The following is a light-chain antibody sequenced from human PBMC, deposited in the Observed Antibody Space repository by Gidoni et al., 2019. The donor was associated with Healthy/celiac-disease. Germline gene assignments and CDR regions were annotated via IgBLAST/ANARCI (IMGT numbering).Light chain of an antibody. CDR2: GNS. V-gene: IGLV1-40*01. J-gene: IGLJ2*01. Sequence: QSVLTQPPSVSGPPGQRVTISCTGSSSNIGAGYDVHWYQQLPGTAPKLLIDGNSNRPSGVPDRFSGSKSGTSASLAISGLQAEDEADYYCQSYDSSLSGVVFSGGTKLTVL. CDR1: SSNIGAGYD. CDR3: QSYDSSLSGVV.